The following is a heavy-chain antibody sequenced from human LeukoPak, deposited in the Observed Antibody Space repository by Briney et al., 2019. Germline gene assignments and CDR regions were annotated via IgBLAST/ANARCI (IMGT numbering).Heavy chain of an antibody. J-gene: IGHJ4*02. CDR2: ITSSGETT. D-gene: IGHD3-22*01. CDR1: GFTFSIYA. CDR3: ARDRPNYYGANGHYYRRDGDY. Sequence: GGSLRLSCAASGFTFSIYAMSWVRQAPGKGLEWVSSITSSGETTYYAGSVKGQFTISRDNSKNTVCLQMKSLRAEDTAVYYCARDRPNYYGANGHYYRRDGDYWGQGTLVTVSS. V-gene: IGHV3-23*01.